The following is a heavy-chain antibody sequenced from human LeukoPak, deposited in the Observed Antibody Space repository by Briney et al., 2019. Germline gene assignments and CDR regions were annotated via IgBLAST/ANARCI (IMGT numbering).Heavy chain of an antibody. CDR3: ARSNGLRYFDR. V-gene: IGHV3-48*03. Sequence: GGSLRLSCVASGFTFSTYAMNWIRQAPGKGLEWVAYFGSTGTIHYADSMRGRFTISRDNAEMSLFLQMNSLRVDDTAAYYCARSNGLRYFDRWGQGTLVTVSS. D-gene: IGHD4-11*01. J-gene: IGHJ4*02. CDR2: FGSTGTI. CDR1: GFTFSTYA.